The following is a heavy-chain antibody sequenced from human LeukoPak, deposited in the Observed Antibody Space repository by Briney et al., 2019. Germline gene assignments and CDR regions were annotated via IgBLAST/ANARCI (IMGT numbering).Heavy chain of an antibody. J-gene: IGHJ4*02. CDR2: TYYRSGWYN. V-gene: IGHV6-1*01. Sequence: SQTLSLTCAISGDSVSSNSVAWNWIRQSPSRGLEWLGRTYYRSGWYNHYAVSVKSRITINPDTSKNQFSLQLNSVTPEDTAVYYCARGDNYCFDYWGQGTLVAVSS. CDR1: GDSVSSNSVA. CDR3: ARGDNYCFDY. D-gene: IGHD1-1*01.